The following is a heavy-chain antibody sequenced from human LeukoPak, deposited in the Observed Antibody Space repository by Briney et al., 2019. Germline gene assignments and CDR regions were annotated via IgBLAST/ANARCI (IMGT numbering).Heavy chain of an antibody. CDR2: ISYDGSNK. J-gene: IGHJ4*02. CDR3: AKGARGGSWMFDY. CDR1: GYTFSSYG. Sequence: GGSLRLSCAASGYTFSSYGMHWVRQAPGKGLEWVAVISYDGSNKYYADSVKGRFTISRDNSKNTLYLQMNSLRAEDTAVYYCAKGARGGSWMFDYWGQGTLVTVSS. D-gene: IGHD2-15*01. V-gene: IGHV3-30*18.